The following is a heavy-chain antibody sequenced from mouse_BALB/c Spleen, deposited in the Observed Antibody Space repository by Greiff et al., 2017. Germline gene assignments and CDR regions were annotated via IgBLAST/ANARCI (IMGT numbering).Heavy chain of an antibody. Sequence: EVMLVESGGGLVKPGGSLKLSCAASGFTFSSYAMSWVRQTPEKRLEWVATISSGGSYTYYPDSVKGRFTISRDNAKNTLYLQMSSLRSEDTAMYYCARLDYAFAYWGQGTLVTVSA. J-gene: IGHJ3*01. CDR3: ARLDYAFAY. CDR2: ISSGGSYT. V-gene: IGHV5-9-1*01. CDR1: GFTFSSYA. D-gene: IGHD2-4*01.